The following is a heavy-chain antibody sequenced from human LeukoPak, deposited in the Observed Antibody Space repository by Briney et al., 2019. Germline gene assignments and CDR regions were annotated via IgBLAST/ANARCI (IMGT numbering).Heavy chain of an antibody. J-gene: IGHJ4*02. Sequence: GGSLRLSCEASGFTLSNYWMNWVRQAPGKGLVWVSHINSDGSNIKYADSVKGRFTISRDNAKNTLYLQMNSLRAEDTAVYYCATDDHDSSGYYYVPTGYWGQGALVTVSS. CDR3: ATDDHDSSGYYYVPTGY. CDR2: INSDGSNI. D-gene: IGHD3-22*01. CDR1: GFTLSNYW. V-gene: IGHV3-74*01.